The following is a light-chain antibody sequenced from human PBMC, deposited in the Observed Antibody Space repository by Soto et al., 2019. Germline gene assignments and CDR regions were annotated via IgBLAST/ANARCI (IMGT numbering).Light chain of an antibody. J-gene: IGKJ1*01. Sequence: DIQMTQSPSSLSASVGDRVTITCRASQSISKYLNWYQHKPGKGPKLLIYGASTLQSGVPSRFSGSGSGTDFTLTISSLQPEDVATYYCQQCNSIPPWTFGQGTKVEIK. CDR2: GAS. CDR1: QSISKY. V-gene: IGKV1-39*01. CDR3: QQCNSIPPWT.